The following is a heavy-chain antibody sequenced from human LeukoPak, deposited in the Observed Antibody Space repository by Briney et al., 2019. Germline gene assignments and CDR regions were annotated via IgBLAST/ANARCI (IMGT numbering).Heavy chain of an antibody. J-gene: IGHJ6*02. V-gene: IGHV3-23*01. CDR2: ISGSGGST. CDR3: AKVTAERGIHPPFYYYYGMDV. Sequence: RSLRLSCAASGFTFSSYAMSWVRQAPGKGLEWVSAISGSGGSTYYADSVKGRFTISRDNSKNTLYLQMNSLRAEDTAVYYCAKVTAERGIHPPFYYYYGMDVWAKGPRSPSP. D-gene: IGHD5-18*01. CDR1: GFTFSSYA.